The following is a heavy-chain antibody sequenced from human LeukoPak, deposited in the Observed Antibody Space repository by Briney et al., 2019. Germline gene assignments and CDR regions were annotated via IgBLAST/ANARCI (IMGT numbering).Heavy chain of an antibody. CDR3: ARVAGGWYYFDY. V-gene: IGHV4-34*01. Sequence: PSETLSLTCAVYGGSFSGYYWSWIRQPPGKGLEWIGEINHSGSTNYNPSLKSRVTISVDTSKNQFSLKLSSVTAADTAVYYCARVAGGWYYFDYWGQGTLVTVPS. D-gene: IGHD6-19*01. CDR1: GGSFSGYY. J-gene: IGHJ4*02. CDR2: INHSGST.